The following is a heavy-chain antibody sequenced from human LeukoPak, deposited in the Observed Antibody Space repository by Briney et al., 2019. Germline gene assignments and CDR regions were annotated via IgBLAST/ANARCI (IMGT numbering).Heavy chain of an antibody. Sequence: GGSLRLSCAASGFTFSSYSMNWVRQAPGKGLEWVSYTDSSSRTIYYADSVKGRFTISRDNSKNTLYLQMNSLRAEDTAVYYCAKAGYSSGWYRGAFDYWGQGTLVTVSS. CDR3: AKAGYSSGWYRGAFDY. CDR1: GFTFSSYS. CDR2: TDSSSRTI. D-gene: IGHD6-19*01. V-gene: IGHV3-48*01. J-gene: IGHJ4*02.